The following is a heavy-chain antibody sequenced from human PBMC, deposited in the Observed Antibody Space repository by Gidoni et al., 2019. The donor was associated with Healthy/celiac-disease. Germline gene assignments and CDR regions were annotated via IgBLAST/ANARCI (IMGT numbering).Heavy chain of an antibody. Sequence: EVQLVASGGGLVKPGGSLRLSCAASGFTFSSYSMNWVRQAPGKGLEWVSSISSSSSYIYYADSVKGRFTISRDNAKNSLYLQMNSLRAEDTAVYYCARAEGVGAAYLNYWGQGTLVTVSS. CDR1: GFTFSSYS. V-gene: IGHV3-21*01. D-gene: IGHD1-26*01. J-gene: IGHJ4*02. CDR2: ISSSSSYI. CDR3: ARAEGVGAAYLNY.